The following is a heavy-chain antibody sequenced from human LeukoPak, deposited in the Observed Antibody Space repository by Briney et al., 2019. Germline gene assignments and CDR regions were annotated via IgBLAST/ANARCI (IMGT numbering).Heavy chain of an antibody. CDR2: IYHSGST. V-gene: IGHV4-4*02. CDR1: GGSISSSNW. J-gene: IGHJ4*02. Sequence: SGTLSLTCAVSGGSISSSNWWSWVRQPPGKGLEWIGEIYHSGSTNYNPSLKSRVTISVDTSKNQFSLKLSSVTAADTAVYYCARHVTYYYDGSGYFVFDYWGQGTLVTVSS. CDR3: ARHVTYYYDGSGYFVFDY. D-gene: IGHD3-22*01.